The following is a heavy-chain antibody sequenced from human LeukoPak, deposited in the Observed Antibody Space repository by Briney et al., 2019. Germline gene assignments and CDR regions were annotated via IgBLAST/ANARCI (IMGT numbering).Heavy chain of an antibody. J-gene: IGHJ4*02. CDR3: ARQYYGSGSYYPHFDY. CDR1: GYSFTSYG. CDR2: ISAYNGNT. Sequence: EASVKVSCKAPGYSFTSYGISWVRQAPGQGLEWMGWISAYNGNTNYAQKLQGRVTMTTDTSTSTAYMELRSLRSDDTAVYYCARQYYGSGSYYPHFDYWGQGTLVTVSS. D-gene: IGHD3-10*01. V-gene: IGHV1-18*01.